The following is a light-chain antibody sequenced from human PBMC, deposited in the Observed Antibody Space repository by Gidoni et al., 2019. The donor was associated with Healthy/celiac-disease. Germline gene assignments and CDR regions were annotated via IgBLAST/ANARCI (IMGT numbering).Light chain of an antibody. CDR1: QSVSSY. J-gene: IGKJ2*01. V-gene: IGKV3-11*01. Sequence: VLTQSPATLSLSPGESATLSCRASQSVSSYLAWYQQKPGQAPRLLSYDASNRATGIPARCSGSGSGTDFTLTISSLEPEDVAVYYCQQRSNGYTFGQGTKLEIK. CDR2: DAS. CDR3: QQRSNGYT.